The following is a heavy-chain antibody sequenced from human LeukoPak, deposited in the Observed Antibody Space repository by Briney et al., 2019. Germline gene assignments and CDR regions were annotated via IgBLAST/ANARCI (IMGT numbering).Heavy chain of an antibody. Sequence: GGSLRLSCAASGFTFSSYWMSWVRQAPGKGLEWVANIKQDGSEKYYVDSVKGRFTISRDNAKNSLYLQMNSLKTEDTAVYYCTRAARGGPKAYYFDYWGQGTLVTVSS. V-gene: IGHV3-7*03. CDR2: IKQDGSEK. J-gene: IGHJ4*02. CDR1: GFTFSSYW. D-gene: IGHD3-10*01. CDR3: TRAARGGPKAYYFDY.